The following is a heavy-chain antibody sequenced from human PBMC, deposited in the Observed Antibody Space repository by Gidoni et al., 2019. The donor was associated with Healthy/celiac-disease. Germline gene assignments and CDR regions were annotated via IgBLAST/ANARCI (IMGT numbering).Heavy chain of an antibody. J-gene: IGHJ6*03. V-gene: IGHV2-70*01. CDR1: GFSRSTSGMC. CDR3: ARILSRHYYYYMDV. Sequence: QVTLRESGPALVKPTQTLTLTCTFSGFSRSTSGMCVSWIRQPPGKALEWLALIDWDDDKYYSTSLKTRLTISKDTSKHQVVLTMPNMDPVDTATYYCARILSRHYYYYMDVWGKGTTVTVSS. CDR2: IDWDDDK.